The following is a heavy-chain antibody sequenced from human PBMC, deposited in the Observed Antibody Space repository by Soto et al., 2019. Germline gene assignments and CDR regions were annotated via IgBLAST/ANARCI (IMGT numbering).Heavy chain of an antibody. V-gene: IGHV4-31*02. J-gene: IGHJ5*02. CDR2: IYYSGST. D-gene: IGHD3-10*01. CDR1: GGSISGGVYY. Sequence: SETRSRTWTVSGGSISGGVYYWIWIRQHPGKGLEWIGYIYYSGSTYYNPSLKSRVTISVDTSKNQFSLKLSSVTAADTAVYYCARNLGGSGSYNWFDPWGQGTLVTVSS. CDR3: ARNLGGSGSYNWFDP.